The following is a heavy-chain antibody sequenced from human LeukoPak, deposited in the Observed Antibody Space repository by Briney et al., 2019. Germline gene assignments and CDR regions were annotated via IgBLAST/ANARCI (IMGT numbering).Heavy chain of an antibody. V-gene: IGHV3-53*01. J-gene: IGHJ1*01. D-gene: IGHD6-19*01. Sequence: GGSLRLSCVASGFTVSSYYVSWVRQAPGKGLEWASSIDYDGGSGHYADSVKGRFTISRDNSNNTLFLHLNSLRGEDTAVYYCTRNSGWYGLSWGQGTLVTVSS. CDR2: IDYDGGSG. CDR1: GFTVSSYY. CDR3: TRNSGWYGLS.